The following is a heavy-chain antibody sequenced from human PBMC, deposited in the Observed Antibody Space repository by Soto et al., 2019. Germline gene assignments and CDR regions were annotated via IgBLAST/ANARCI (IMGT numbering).Heavy chain of an antibody. Sequence: QVQLQESGPGLVKPSETLSLTCTVSGGSISSYYWSWIRQPPGKGLEWIGYIYYSGSTNYNPSLKSRGTISVDTSKHQFSLKQSSVTAADTAVYYCAREKEAYCGGDCYYWYFDLWGRGTLVTVSS. CDR1: GGSISSYY. D-gene: IGHD2-21*02. V-gene: IGHV4-59*01. CDR2: IYYSGST. J-gene: IGHJ2*01. CDR3: AREKEAYCGGDCYYWYFDL.